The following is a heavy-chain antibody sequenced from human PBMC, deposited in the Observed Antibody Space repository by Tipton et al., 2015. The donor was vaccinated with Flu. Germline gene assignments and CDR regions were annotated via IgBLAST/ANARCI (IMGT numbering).Heavy chain of an antibody. V-gene: IGHV4-4*07. J-gene: IGHJ3*02. Sequence: TLSLTCTVSGGSINSYYWSWLRQPAGKGLEWIGRIYSSGSTNYSPSLKSRLTMSVDTYKNQFSLKLSPVTAADTAVYYWARAVEPAGRAYDIWGQGTMVTVSS. CDR1: GGSINSYY. D-gene: IGHD3-10*01. CDR2: IYSSGST. CDR3: ARAVEPAGRAYDI.